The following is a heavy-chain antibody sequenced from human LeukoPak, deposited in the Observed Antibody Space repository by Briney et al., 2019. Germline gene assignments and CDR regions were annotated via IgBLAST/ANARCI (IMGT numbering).Heavy chain of an antibody. CDR2: ISWNSGSI. J-gene: IGHJ4*02. CDR3: AKDAALEYYFDY. D-gene: IGHD2-15*01. V-gene: IGHV3-9*01. Sequence: GGSLRLSCAASGFTFDDYAMHWVWQAPGKGLEWVSGISWNSGSIGYADSVKGRFTISRDNAKNSLYLQMNSLRAEDTALYYCAKDAALEYYFDYWGQGTLVTVSS. CDR1: GFTFDDYA.